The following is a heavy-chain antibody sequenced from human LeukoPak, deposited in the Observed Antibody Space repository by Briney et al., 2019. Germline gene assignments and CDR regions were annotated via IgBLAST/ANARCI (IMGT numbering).Heavy chain of an antibody. CDR1: GFSFSTYA. V-gene: IGHV3-64D*06. D-gene: IGHD3-22*01. J-gene: IGHJ4*02. CDR2: ISIYGGST. Sequence: GGSLRLSCSASGFSFSTYAMHWVRQAPGKGLEYVSAISIYGGSTYYADSVKGRFTISRDNSKNTLYLQMSSLRSEDTAVYYCVKGGYYYDSSGNYDYWGQGTLVTVSS. CDR3: VKGGYYYDSSGNYDY.